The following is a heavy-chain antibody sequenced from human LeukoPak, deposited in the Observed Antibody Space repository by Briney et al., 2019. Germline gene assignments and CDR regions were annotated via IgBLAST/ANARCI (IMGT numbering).Heavy chain of an antibody. V-gene: IGHV3-48*02. D-gene: IGHD3-16*01. Sequence: PGGSLRLSCAASGFTFSNYDMNYVRQAPGKGLEWISYISSTSSTIYYADSVKSRFTIARDKAKISPYLRINSLRDEDTAVYYCTRTYVFDIWGQGTMVTVSS. CDR2: ISSTSSTI. CDR3: TRTYVFDI. J-gene: IGHJ3*02. CDR1: GFTFSNYD.